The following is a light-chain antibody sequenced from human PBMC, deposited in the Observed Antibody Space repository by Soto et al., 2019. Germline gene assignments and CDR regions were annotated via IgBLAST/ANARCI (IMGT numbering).Light chain of an antibody. CDR1: QSISSY. Sequence: DIQMTQSPSSLSASVGDRVTITCRASQSISSYLNWYQQKPGKAPKLLIYAASSLQSGVPSRFSGSGSGTDFNLTISSLQPEDFATYYCQQCYSTPRYFRPGTQVD. CDR2: AAS. V-gene: IGKV1-39*01. J-gene: IGKJ3*01. CDR3: QQCYSTPRY.